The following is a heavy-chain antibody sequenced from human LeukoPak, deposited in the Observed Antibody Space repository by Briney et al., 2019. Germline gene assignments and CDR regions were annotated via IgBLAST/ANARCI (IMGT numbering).Heavy chain of an antibody. J-gene: IGHJ4*02. CDR2: TNSDGTIT. D-gene: IGHD2-21*02. Sequence: GSLRLSCAASGFTFGSSSLHWVRQAQGKGLVWVSRTNSDGTITAYADSVKGRFTISRDNAKNTVYLQINSLRAEDTAVYYCERGVGGDSDYWGQGTLVTVSS. CDR3: ERGVGGDSDY. V-gene: IGHV3-74*01. CDR1: GFTFGSSS.